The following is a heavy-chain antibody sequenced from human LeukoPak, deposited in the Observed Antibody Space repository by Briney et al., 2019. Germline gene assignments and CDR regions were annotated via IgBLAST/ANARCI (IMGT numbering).Heavy chain of an antibody. CDR3: AKSGLNRFDY. Sequence: GGSLRLSCSVSGFTVSTNYMSWVRQAPGQGLEWVSVIYSGGTRYYADSVKGRFTISRDNSKNTLYLQMNSLRDEDTSVYYCAKSGLNRFDYWGQGTLVTVSS. J-gene: IGHJ4*02. D-gene: IGHD2-15*01. V-gene: IGHV3-66*01. CDR2: IYSGGTR. CDR1: GFTVSTNY.